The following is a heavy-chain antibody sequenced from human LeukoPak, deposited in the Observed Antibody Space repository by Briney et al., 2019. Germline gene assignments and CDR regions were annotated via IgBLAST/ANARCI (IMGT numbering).Heavy chain of an antibody. V-gene: IGHV4-34*01. Sequence: SETLSLTCAVYGVSFSGYYWSWIRQPPGKGLEWIGEINHSGSTNYNPSLKSRVTISVDTSKNQFSLKLSSVTAADTAVYYCARVTGYMIEDYFDYWGQGTLATVSS. J-gene: IGHJ4*02. CDR1: GVSFSGYY. CDR2: INHSGST. D-gene: IGHD3-22*01. CDR3: ARVTGYMIEDYFDY.